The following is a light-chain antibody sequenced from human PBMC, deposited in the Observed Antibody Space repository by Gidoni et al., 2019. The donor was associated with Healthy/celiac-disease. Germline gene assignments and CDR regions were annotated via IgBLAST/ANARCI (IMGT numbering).Light chain of an antibody. Sequence: SYELTQPPSVSLYPGQTARITCSGDALPKQYAYWYQQKPGQAPVLVIYKDSERPSGIPERFSGSSSGTTVTLTISGVQAEDEADYYCQSADSSGTYVGFGGGTKLTVL. CDR1: ALPKQY. CDR2: KDS. CDR3: QSADSSGTYVG. J-gene: IGLJ2*01. V-gene: IGLV3-25*03.